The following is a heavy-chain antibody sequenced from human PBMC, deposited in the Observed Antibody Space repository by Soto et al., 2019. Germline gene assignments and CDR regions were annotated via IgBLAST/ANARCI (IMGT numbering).Heavy chain of an antibody. J-gene: IGHJ5*02. Sequence: SETLSLTCTVSGGSISSGGYYWSWIRQHPGKGLEWIGYIYYSGSTSYNPSLKSRVTISVDTSKNQFSLRLSSVTAADTAVYYCARVVHTYYYESSGYYYVYPWFDPWGQGTLVTVS. CDR3: ARVVHTYYYESSGYYYVYPWFDP. CDR1: GGSISSGGYY. CDR2: IYYSGST. V-gene: IGHV4-31*03. D-gene: IGHD3-22*01.